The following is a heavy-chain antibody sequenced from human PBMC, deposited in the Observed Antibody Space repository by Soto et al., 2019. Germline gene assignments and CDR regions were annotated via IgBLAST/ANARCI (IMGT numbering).Heavy chain of an antibody. CDR3: ARADRSGFDL. CDR2: INQGGNEK. J-gene: IGHJ3*01. CDR1: GFTFSNHW. Sequence: SGGSLRLSCVASGFTFSNHWMSWVRQAPGKGLEWVANINQGGNEKYSVDSVKGRFTFSRDNAKNSVYLQVNSLRPEDTAVYYCARADRSGFDLWGQGTMVTVSS. D-gene: IGHD3-3*01. V-gene: IGHV3-7*02.